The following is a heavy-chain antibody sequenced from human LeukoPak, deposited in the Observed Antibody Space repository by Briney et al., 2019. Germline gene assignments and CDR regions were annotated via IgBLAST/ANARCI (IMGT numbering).Heavy chain of an antibody. CDR1: GFTFSRYI. J-gene: IGHJ6*02. CDR3: ARALNGYKYFYYGMDV. CDR2: MSYDANIK. V-gene: IGHV3-30-3*01. D-gene: IGHD2-8*01. Sequence: GGSLRLSCAASGFTFSRYIMHWVRQAPGKGPEWVTLMSYDANIKYYADSVKGRFTISRDNSKNTLYLQMNSLRAEDTAVYYCARALNGYKYFYYGMDVWGQGTTVTVSS.